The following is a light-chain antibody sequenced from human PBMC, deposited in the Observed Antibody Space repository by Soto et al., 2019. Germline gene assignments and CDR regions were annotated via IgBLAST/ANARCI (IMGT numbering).Light chain of an antibody. V-gene: IGLV2-14*03. CDR2: AVS. CDR3: SSYTSSSTVI. Sequence: QSVLTQPASVSGAPGQPITISCTGTRSDVGVYNSVSWYQQHPGKAPKLMIYAVSNRPSGVSDRFSGSKSGNTASLTISGLQAEDEADYYCSSYTSSSTVIFGGGTKVTVL. J-gene: IGLJ2*01. CDR1: RSDVGVYNS.